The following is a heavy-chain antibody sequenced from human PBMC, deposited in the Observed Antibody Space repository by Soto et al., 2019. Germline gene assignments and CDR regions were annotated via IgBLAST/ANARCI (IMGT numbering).Heavy chain of an antibody. V-gene: IGHV1-69*08. CDR3: AREDGYCSGGSCYGAYYYYGMDV. CDR1: GGTFSSYT. Sequence: QVQLVQSGAEVKKPGSSVKVSCKASGGTFSSYTISWVRQAPGQGLEWMGRIIPILGIANYAQKFQGRVTLTADKSTSTAYMELSSLRSEDTAVYYCAREDGYCSGGSCYGAYYYYGMDVWGQGTTVTVSS. CDR2: IIPILGIA. D-gene: IGHD2-15*01. J-gene: IGHJ6*02.